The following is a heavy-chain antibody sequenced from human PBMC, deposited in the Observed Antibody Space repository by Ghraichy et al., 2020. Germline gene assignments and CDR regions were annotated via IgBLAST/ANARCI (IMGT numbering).Heavy chain of an antibody. J-gene: IGHJ4*02. D-gene: IGHD1-26*01. V-gene: IGHV1-2*02. Sequence: ASVKVSCKASGYTFTDYYIHWVRQAPGQGLEWMGWISPNSGATTYAQNFQGRVTMTRDTSISTAYMELSRLRSDDTAVYYCATVGAKATDYWGQGTLVTVSS. CDR3: ATVGAKATDY. CDR1: GYTFTDYY. CDR2: ISPNSGAT.